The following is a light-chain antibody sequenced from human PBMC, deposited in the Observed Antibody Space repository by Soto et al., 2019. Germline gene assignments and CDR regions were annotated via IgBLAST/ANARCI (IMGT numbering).Light chain of an antibody. CDR3: CSYAGRSSWV. CDR2: EDS. J-gene: IGLJ2*01. Sequence: QSVLTQPASVSGSPGQSITISCTGTSSDVGSYNLVSWYQHHPGKAPKVIIYEDSKRPSGASNRFSGSKSGNTASLTISGLQAEVEADYYCCSYAGRSSWVFGGGTKLTVL. CDR1: SSDVGSYNL. V-gene: IGLV2-23*01.